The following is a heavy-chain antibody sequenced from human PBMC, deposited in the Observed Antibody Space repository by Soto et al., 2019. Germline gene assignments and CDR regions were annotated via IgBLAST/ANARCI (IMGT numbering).Heavy chain of an antibody. D-gene: IGHD6-19*01. J-gene: IGHJ4*02. CDR3: AKDKRSGWAFYYFDY. CDR1: GFTFSSYA. Sequence: EVQLLESGGGLVQPGGSLRLSCAASGFTFSSYAMSWVRQAPGKGLEWVSAISGSGGSTYYADSVKGRFTISRDNSKNTLYLQMNRLRAEDTAVYYCAKDKRSGWAFYYFDYWGQGTLVTVSS. V-gene: IGHV3-23*01. CDR2: ISGSGGST.